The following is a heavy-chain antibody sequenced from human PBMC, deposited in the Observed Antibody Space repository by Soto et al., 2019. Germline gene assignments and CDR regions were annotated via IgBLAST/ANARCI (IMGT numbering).Heavy chain of an antibody. CDR1: GFSLSTSGVG. V-gene: IGHV2-5*02. D-gene: IGHD2-21*02. CDR2: IYWDDDK. J-gene: IGHJ4*02. CDR3: ARTGDCGGDCYYYYFDY. Sequence: QITLKESGPTLVKPTQTLTLTCTFSGFSLSTSGVGVGWIRQPPGKALEWLAVIYWDDDKRYSPSLKSRLTITKDTSKNQVVLSMTTMDPVDTATYYCARTGDCGGDCYYYYFDYWGQGTLVTVSS.